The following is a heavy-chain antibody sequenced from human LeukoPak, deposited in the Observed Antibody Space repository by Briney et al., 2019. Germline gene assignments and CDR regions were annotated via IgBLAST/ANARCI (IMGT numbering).Heavy chain of an antibody. Sequence: GASVKVSCKASGYTFTGYYMHWVRQAPGQGLEWMGWINPNSGGTNYAQKFQGRVTMTRDTSISTAYMELSRLRSDDTAVCYCARGILLRFRGAGNWFDPWGQGTLVTVSS. V-gene: IGHV1-2*02. CDR3: ARGILLRFRGAGNWFDP. J-gene: IGHJ5*02. CDR1: GYTFTGYY. D-gene: IGHD3-3*01. CDR2: INPNSGGT.